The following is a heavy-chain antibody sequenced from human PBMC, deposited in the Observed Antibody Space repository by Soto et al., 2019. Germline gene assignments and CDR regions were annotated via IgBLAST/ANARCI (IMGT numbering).Heavy chain of an antibody. CDR3: ARVDCSGGSCYPDEAFDI. CDR2: INHSGST. Sequence: SETLSLTCAVYGGSFRGYYWSWIRQPPGKGLEWIGEINHSGSTNYNPSLKSRVTISVDTSKNQFSLKLSSVTAADTAVYYCARVDCSGGSCYPDEAFDIWGQGTMVTVSS. V-gene: IGHV4-34*01. CDR1: GGSFRGYY. J-gene: IGHJ3*02. D-gene: IGHD2-15*01.